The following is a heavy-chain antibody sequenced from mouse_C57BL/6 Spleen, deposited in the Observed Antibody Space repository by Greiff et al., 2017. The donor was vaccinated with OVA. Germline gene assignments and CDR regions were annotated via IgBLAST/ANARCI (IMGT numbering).Heavy chain of an antibody. V-gene: IGHV1-52*01. J-gene: IGHJ1*03. CDR2: IDPSDSET. CDR3: AREGDYGSIYWYFDV. Sequence: VQLQQPGAELVRPGSSVKLSCKASGYTFTSYWMHWVKQRPIQGLEWIGNIDPSDSETHYNQKFKDKATLTVDKSSRTAYMQLSSLTSEDSAVYYGAREGDYGSIYWYFDVWGTGTTVTVSS. D-gene: IGHD1-1*01. CDR1: GYTFTSYW.